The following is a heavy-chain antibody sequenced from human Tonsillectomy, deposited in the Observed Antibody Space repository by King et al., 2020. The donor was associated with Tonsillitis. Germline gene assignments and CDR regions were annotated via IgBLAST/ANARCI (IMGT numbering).Heavy chain of an antibody. V-gene: IGHV3-30-3*01. CDR3: SREGARSSSEYFQH. Sequence: VQLVESGGGVVQPGRSLRLSCAASGFTFSSYALYWVRQAPGKGLEWVAAISYDGSSKYYGDSLKGRFTISRDISKNTLYLHMNSLGAEDTAVYYCSREGARSSSEYFQHWGQGTLVTVSS. CDR1: GFTFSSYA. J-gene: IGHJ1*01. D-gene: IGHD6-13*01. CDR2: ISYDGSSK.